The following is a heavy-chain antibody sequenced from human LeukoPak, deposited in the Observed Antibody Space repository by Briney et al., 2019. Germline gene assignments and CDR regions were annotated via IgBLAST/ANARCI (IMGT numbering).Heavy chain of an antibody. Sequence: PGGSLRLSCSASGFTFSSYAMHWVRQAPGGGLEYVSAISSNGGSTYYADSVKGRFTISRDNSKNTLYLQMSSLRAEDTAVYYCVKVKRSWYDYWGQGTLVTVSS. CDR3: VKVKRSWYDY. D-gene: IGHD6-13*01. V-gene: IGHV3-64D*09. CDR1: GFTFSSYA. CDR2: ISSNGGST. J-gene: IGHJ4*02.